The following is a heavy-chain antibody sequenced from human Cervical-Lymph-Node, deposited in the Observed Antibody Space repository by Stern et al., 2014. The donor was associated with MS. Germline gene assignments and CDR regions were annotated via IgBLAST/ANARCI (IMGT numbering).Heavy chain of an antibody. D-gene: IGHD2-15*01. CDR1: GFTFSRSW. J-gene: IGHJ4*02. CDR3: AREGYCDY. V-gene: IGHV3-7*01. CDR2: IKQDGSEK. Sequence: VQLEESGGGLVQPGGSLRLSCAASGFTFSRSWMSWVRQAPGQGLEWVANIKQDGSEKNYVDSVKGRFTISRDNAKNSLYLQMNSLRAEDTAMYYCAREGYCDYWGQGTLVTVSS.